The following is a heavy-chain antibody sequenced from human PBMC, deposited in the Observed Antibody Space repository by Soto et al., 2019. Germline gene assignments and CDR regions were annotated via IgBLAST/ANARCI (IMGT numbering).Heavy chain of an antibody. V-gene: IGHV5-51*01. J-gene: IGHJ6*02. D-gene: IGHD1-26*01. CDR3: ARHKRGGSYDQYYYYGMDV. CDR2: IYPGDSDT. CDR1: GSSFTSYW. Sequence: GESLKISCKGSGSSFTSYWIGWVRQMPGKGLEWMGIIYPGDSDTRYSPSFQGQVTISADKSISTAYLQWSSLKASDTAMYYCARHKRGGSYDQYYYYGMDVWGQGTTVTVSS.